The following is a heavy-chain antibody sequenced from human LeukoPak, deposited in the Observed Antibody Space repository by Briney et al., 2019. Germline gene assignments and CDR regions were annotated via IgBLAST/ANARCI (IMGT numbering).Heavy chain of an antibody. V-gene: IGHV3-23*01. J-gene: IGHJ4*02. CDR1: GFTFSHYA. D-gene: IGHD6-19*01. CDR3: ANLAVAGAIDY. CDR2: ISGSGGST. Sequence: QPGGYLRLSCAASGFTFSHYAMTWVRQSPGKGLEWLSAISGSGGSTYYADSVKGRFTISRDNSKNTLYLQMNSLRAEDTAVYYCANLAVAGAIDYWGQGTLVTVSS.